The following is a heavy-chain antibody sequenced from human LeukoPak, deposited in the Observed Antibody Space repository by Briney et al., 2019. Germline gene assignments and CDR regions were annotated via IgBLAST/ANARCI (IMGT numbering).Heavy chain of an antibody. J-gene: IGHJ4*02. V-gene: IGHV3-48*02. CDR2: ISSSRNNI. D-gene: IGHD5-18*01. Sequence: PGGSLRLSCAASGFTFSSNSMNWVRQAPGKGLEWVSYISSSRNNIYYADSVKGRFTISRDNAKNSLYLQMNSLRDEDTALYYCVTDTSMGGLFDYWGRGTVVTVSS. CDR1: GFTFSSNS. CDR3: VTDTSMGGLFDY.